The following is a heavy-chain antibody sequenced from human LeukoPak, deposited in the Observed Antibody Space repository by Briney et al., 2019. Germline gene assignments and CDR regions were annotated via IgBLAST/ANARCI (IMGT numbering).Heavy chain of an antibody. CDR3: ARESCGGDCSSGDFQH. CDR1: GFTFSSYW. CDR2: IKQDGREK. Sequence: GGSLRLSCAASGFTFSSYWMSWVRQAPGKGLEWVANIKQDGREKYYVDSVKGRFTISRDNAKNSLYLQMNSLRAEDTAVYYCARESCGGDCSSGDFQHWGQGTLVTVSS. D-gene: IGHD2-21*02. J-gene: IGHJ1*01. V-gene: IGHV3-7*03.